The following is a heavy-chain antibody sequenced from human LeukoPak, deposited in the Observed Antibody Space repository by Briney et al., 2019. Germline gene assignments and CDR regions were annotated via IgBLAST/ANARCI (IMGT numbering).Heavy chain of an antibody. CDR1: GFTFSSYA. V-gene: IGHV3-30-3*01. CDR3: AKVWRRYDSSGYYHY. CDR2: ISYDGSNK. J-gene: IGHJ4*02. Sequence: GRSLRLSCAASGFTFSSYAMHWVRQAPGKGLEWVAVISYDGSNKYYADSVKGRFTISRDNSKNTLYLQMNSLRAEDTAVYYCAKVWRRYDSSGYYHYWGQGTLVTVSS. D-gene: IGHD3-22*01.